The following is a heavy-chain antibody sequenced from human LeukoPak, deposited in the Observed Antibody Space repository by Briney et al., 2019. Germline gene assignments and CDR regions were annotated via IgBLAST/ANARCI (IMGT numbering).Heavy chain of an antibody. D-gene: IGHD3-16*01. CDR3: ARNHLGLGL. J-gene: IGHJ4*02. V-gene: IGHV1-18*01. Sequence: ASVKVSCTASGYTFTTYEIIWVRQAPGQGLEWMGWINTRNGNANYAHQRQGRVTMTTDKSTSTSYMELASLRFDDTAIYYCARNHLGLGLWGQGTLVTVSS. CDR2: INTRNGNA. CDR1: GYTFTTYE.